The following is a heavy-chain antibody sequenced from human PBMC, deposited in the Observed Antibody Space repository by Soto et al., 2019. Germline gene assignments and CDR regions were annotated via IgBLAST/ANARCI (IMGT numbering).Heavy chain of an antibody. CDR1: GDSVTSHY. D-gene: IGHD6-19*01. V-gene: IGHV4-59*08. CDR3: ARQPYTSGAYYFDY. J-gene: IGHJ4*02. Sequence: PSDTLSLTCSFSGDSVTSHYLTWIRQSPEKGLEWIGYMHYTGFSHYNPSLKSRLTISVDTSKNQFSLQLTSVTVADTAVYYCARQPYTSGAYYFDYWGQGTPVTVSS. CDR2: MHYTGFS.